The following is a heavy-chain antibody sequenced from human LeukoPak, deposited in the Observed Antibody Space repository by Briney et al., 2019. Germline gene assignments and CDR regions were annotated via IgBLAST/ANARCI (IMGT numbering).Heavy chain of an antibody. CDR3: ARGRGYGAYDWNDY. J-gene: IGHJ4*02. CDR1: GFTFSSYS. V-gene: IGHV3-21*01. Sequence: GGSLRLSCAASGFTFSSYSMNWVRQAPGKGLEWVSSISSSSSYIYYADSVKGRFTISRDNAKNSLYLQMNSLRAEDTAVYYCARGRGYGAYDWNDYWGQGTLVTVSS. D-gene: IGHD5-12*01. CDR2: ISSSSSYI.